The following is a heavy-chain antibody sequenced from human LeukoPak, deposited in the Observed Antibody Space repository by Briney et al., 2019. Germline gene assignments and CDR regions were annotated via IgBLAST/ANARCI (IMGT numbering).Heavy chain of an antibody. CDR1: GGSFSGYY. Sequence: SETLSLTCAVYGGSFSGYYWSWIRQPPGKGLEWIGEINHSGSTNYNPSLKSRVTMSVDTSKNQFSLKLSSVTAADTAVYYCARAHYYDSSFFDYWGQGTLVTVSS. D-gene: IGHD3-22*01. J-gene: IGHJ4*02. V-gene: IGHV4-34*01. CDR2: INHSGST. CDR3: ARAHYYDSSFFDY.